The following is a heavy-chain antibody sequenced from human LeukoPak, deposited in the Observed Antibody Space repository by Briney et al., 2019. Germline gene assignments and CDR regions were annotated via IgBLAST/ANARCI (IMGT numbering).Heavy chain of an antibody. CDR1: GFTFSSYS. J-gene: IGHJ4*02. D-gene: IGHD3-10*01. CDR2: ISSSSSTI. Sequence: GGSLRLSCAASGFTFSSYSMNWVRQAPGKGLEWLSYISSSSSTIYYADSVRGRFTISRDNAKNSLYLQMNSLRDEDTAVYYCARARYGSGGYFFDFWGQGTLVTVSS. CDR3: ARARYGSGGYFFDF. V-gene: IGHV3-48*02.